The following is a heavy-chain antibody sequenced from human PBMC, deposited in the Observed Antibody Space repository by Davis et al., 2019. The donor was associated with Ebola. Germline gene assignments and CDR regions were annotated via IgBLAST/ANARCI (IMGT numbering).Heavy chain of an antibody. J-gene: IGHJ6*02. V-gene: IGHV3-74*01. CDR1: GFTFSSYW. CDR2: INSDGSST. Sequence: HTGGSLRLSCAASGFTFSSYWMHWVRQAPGKGLVWVSRINSDGSSTSYADSVKGRFTISRDNSKNTLYLQMNSLRAEDTAVYYCARVPYSSSWYRYYGMDVWGQGTTVSVSS. D-gene: IGHD6-13*01. CDR3: ARVPYSSSWYRYYGMDV.